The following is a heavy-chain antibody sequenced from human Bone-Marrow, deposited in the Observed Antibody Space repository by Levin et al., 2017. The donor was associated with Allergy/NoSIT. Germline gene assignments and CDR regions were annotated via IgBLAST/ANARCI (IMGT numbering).Heavy chain of an antibody. D-gene: IGHD3-3*01. CDR3: ARDGVDFWSGYYTEHYYYYMEV. V-gene: IGHV3-48*03. CDR2: ISSSGSTI. Sequence: LSLTCAASGFPFSSYEMNWVRQAPGKGLEWVSYISSSGSTIYYADSVKGRFTISRDNAKNSLYLQMNSLRAEDTAVYYCARDGVDFWSGYYTEHYYYYMEVWGKGTTVTVSS. CDR1: GFPFSSYE. J-gene: IGHJ6*03.